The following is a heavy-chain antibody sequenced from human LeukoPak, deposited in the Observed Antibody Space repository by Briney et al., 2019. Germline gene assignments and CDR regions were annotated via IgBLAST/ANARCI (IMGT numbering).Heavy chain of an antibody. J-gene: IGHJ5*02. V-gene: IGHV4-34*01. D-gene: IGHD2-2*01. CDR1: GWSFNDYY. CDR2: INARGDI. Sequence: SETLSLTCAVYGWSFNDYYWNWIRQPPGKGLEWIGEINARGDINYNPSLKSRVTISVDTSKKQFSLRLTSMIAADTALYYCARGQVPAARGYNWFDPWGQGTLVTVSS. CDR3: ARGQVPAARGYNWFDP.